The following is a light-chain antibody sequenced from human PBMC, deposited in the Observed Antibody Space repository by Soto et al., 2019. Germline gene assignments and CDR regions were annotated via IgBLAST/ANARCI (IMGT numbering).Light chain of an antibody. Sequence: QSALTQPASVSGSPGQSITISCIGTSGDVGSYNLVSWYQQHPGKAPKLMIYEVSKRPSGVSNRFSGSKSGNTASLTISGLQAEDEAEYYCCSYAGSSTLGVFGTGTKVTVL. CDR2: EVS. CDR3: CSYAGSSTLGV. J-gene: IGLJ1*01. CDR1: SGDVGSYNL. V-gene: IGLV2-23*02.